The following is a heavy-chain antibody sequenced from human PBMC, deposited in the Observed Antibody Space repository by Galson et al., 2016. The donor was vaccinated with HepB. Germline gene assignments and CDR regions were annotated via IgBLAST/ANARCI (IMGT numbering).Heavy chain of an antibody. CDR3: ARDRRGGSNTLDY. J-gene: IGHJ4*02. D-gene: IGHD1-26*01. V-gene: IGHV3-30-3*01. CDR2: ISYDGSNG. Sequence: PGKRLEWVAVISYDGSNGYYADSVKGRFTISRDNSKNTLYLHMNSLRAEDTAVYYCARDRRGGSNTLDYWGQGTLVTVSS.